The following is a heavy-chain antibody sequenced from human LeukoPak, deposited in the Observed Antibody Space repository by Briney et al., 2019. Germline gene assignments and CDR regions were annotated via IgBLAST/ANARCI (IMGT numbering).Heavy chain of an antibody. CDR1: GFTFSSYE. V-gene: IGHV3-48*03. Sequence: GGSLRLSCAASGFTFSSYEMNWVRQAPGKGLEWVSYISSSGSTIYYADSVKGRFTISRDNAKNSLYLQMNSLRGEDTAVYYCARDRYSSSPDYWGQGTLVTVSS. CDR2: ISSSGSTI. J-gene: IGHJ4*02. D-gene: IGHD6-6*01. CDR3: ARDRYSSSPDY.